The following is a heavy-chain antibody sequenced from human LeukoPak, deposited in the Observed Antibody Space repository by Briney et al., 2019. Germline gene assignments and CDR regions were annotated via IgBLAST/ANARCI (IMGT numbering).Heavy chain of an antibody. J-gene: IGHJ4*02. CDR2: IGYDGSNK. V-gene: IGHV3-30*18. CDR3: AKEIYYDSSAFFDY. CDR1: GFXFSSYG. Sequence: GRSLRLSCAASGFXFSSYGIHWVRQAPGKGLEWVAVIGYDGSNKYYADSVKGRFTISRDNSKNTLYLQMNSLRTEDTAVYFCAKEIYYDSSAFFDYWGQGTLVTVSS. D-gene: IGHD3-22*01.